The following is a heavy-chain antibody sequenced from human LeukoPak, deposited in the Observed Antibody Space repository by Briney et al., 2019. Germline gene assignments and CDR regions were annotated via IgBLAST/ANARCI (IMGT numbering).Heavy chain of an antibody. Sequence: SETLSLTCTVSGGSIRSSYYYWSWIRQPPGKGLEWIGYIYYSGSTKNSPSLKSRVTISVNTSKNQFSLKVSSVTAADTAVYYCAREYSSSDYFDYWGQGTLVTVSS. CDR3: AREYSSSDYFDY. D-gene: IGHD6-19*01. V-gene: IGHV4-61*01. J-gene: IGHJ4*02. CDR2: IYYSGST. CDR1: GGSIRSSYYY.